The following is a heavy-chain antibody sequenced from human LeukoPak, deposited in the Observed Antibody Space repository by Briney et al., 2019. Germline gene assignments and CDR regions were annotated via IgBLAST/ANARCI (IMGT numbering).Heavy chain of an antibody. CDR2: IYSDDSDT. V-gene: IGHV5-51*01. CDR3: ARQEKRSSGYYYSHGPSPLDY. Sequence: GESLKISCKGSGYTFTNFWIAWVRQMPGKGLEWMGSIYSDDSDTRYSPSFQGQVPISADKSISTAYLQWSSLKASDTAMYYCARQEKRSSGYYYSHGPSPLDYWGQGTLVTVSS. CDR1: GYTFTNFW. D-gene: IGHD3-22*01. J-gene: IGHJ4*02.